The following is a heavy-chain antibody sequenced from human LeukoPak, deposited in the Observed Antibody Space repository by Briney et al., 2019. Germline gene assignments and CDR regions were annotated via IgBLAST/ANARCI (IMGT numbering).Heavy chain of an antibody. D-gene: IGHD3-3*01. CDR3: ARRIYDFWSGYPYYFDY. CDR2: INHSGST. J-gene: IGHJ4*02. Sequence: PSETLSLTCAVYGGSFSGYYWSWIRQPRGKGLEWIGEINHSGSTNYNPSLKSRVTISVDTSKSQFSLKLSSVTAADTAVYYCARRIYDFWSGYPYYFDYWGQGTLVTVSS. CDR1: GGSFSGYY. V-gene: IGHV4-34*01.